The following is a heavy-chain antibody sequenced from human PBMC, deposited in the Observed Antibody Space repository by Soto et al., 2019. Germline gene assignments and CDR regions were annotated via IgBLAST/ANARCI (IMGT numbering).Heavy chain of an antibody. V-gene: IGHV3-21*01. J-gene: IGHJ6*02. CDR3: ARSWNYYYYYGMDV. CDR1: GFTFSSYS. Sequence: EVQLVESGGGLVKPGGSLRLSCAASGFTFSSYSMNWVRQAPGKGLEWVSSISSSSSYIYYADSVKGRFTISRDNAKNSLYLQMNSLRAEDTAVYYCARSWNYYYYYGMDVWAKGPRSPSP. D-gene: IGHD3-3*01. CDR2: ISSSSSYI.